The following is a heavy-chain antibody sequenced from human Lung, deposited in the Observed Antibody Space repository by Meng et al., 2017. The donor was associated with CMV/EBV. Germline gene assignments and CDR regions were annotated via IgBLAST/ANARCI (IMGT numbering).Heavy chain of an antibody. CDR2: LDPVNGVT. V-gene: IGHV1-24*01. CDR1: GYSLSELS. D-gene: IGHD3-10*01. J-gene: IGHJ6*02. CDR3: AAARGYPTPYGMDV. Sequence: SVXVSXXVSGYSLSELSIHWVRQAPGKGLEWMGGLDPVNGVTVYAQNLEGRVTMTEDTSTDTAYMELSGLRSEDMAVYFCAAARGYPTPYGMDVWGRGTTVTVSS.